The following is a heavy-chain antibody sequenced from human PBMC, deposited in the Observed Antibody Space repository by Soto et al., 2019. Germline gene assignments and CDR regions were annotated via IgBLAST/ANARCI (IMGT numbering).Heavy chain of an antibody. Sequence: SETLSLTCAVYGGSFSGYYWSWIRQPPGKGLEWIGEINHSGSTNYNPSLKSRVTISVDTSKNQFSLKLSSVTAADTAVYYCASLLPRTPYFDYWGQGTLVTVSS. D-gene: IGHD3-22*01. CDR3: ASLLPRTPYFDY. CDR1: GGSFSGYY. CDR2: INHSGST. V-gene: IGHV4-34*01. J-gene: IGHJ4*02.